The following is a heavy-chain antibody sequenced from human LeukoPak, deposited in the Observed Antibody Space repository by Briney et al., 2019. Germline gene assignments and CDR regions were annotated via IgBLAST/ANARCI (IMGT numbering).Heavy chain of an antibody. D-gene: IGHD1-26*01. J-gene: IGHJ5*02. CDR2: INPNSGGT. CDR3: AKDGVSFNKGWDWFDP. CDR1: GYTFSAYY. V-gene: IGHV1-2*02. Sequence: ASVKVSCKASGYTFSAYYMHWVRQAPGQGPEWMGWINPNSGGTNYAQKLQGRVTMTRDTSISTAYMELTRLRSDDTAVYYCAKDGVSFNKGWDWFDPWGQGTLVTVSS.